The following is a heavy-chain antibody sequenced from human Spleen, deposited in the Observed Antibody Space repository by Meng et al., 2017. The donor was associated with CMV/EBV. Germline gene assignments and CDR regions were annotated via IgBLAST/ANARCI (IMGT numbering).Heavy chain of an antibody. D-gene: IGHD1-26*01. V-gene: IGHV3-30*02. CDR3: ASAVGASNYYYYGMDV. CDR1: GFTFSGYG. J-gene: IGHJ6*02. Sequence: GESLKISCAASGFTFSGYGIHWVRQSPGKGLEWVAFIRYDGSNRYYADSVKGRFTISRDNSKNTLYLQMNSLRAEDTAVYYCASAVGASNYYYYGMDVWGQGTTVTVSS. CDR2: IRYDGSNR.